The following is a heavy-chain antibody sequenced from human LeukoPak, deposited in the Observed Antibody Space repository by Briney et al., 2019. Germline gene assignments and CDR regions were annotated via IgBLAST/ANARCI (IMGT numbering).Heavy chain of an antibody. J-gene: IGHJ4*02. D-gene: IGHD2-2*02. CDR2: IKQDGSEK. CDR3: VVVPAAIRAGDYFDY. CDR1: GFTFSSYW. Sequence: PGGSLRLSCAASGFTFSSYWMSWVRQAPGKGLEWVANIKQDGSEKYYVDSVKGRFTISRDNAKNSLYLQMNSLRAEDTAVYYCVVVPAAIRAGDYFDYWGQGTLVTVSS. V-gene: IGHV3-7*01.